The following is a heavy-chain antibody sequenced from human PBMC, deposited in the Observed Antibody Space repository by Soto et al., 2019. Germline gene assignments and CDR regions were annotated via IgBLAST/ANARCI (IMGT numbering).Heavy chain of an antibody. CDR2: ISYSGNT. Sequence: QVQLQESGPGLVKPSQTLSLTCTVSGGSISSGGYCWSWIRQHPGKGLEWIGYISYSGNTDYNPSLKSRVTISVDTSKNQFSLKLRSVTAADTAVYYCTRSTVTGENYWGQGTPVTVSS. J-gene: IGHJ4*02. D-gene: IGHD7-27*01. CDR3: TRSTVTGENY. V-gene: IGHV4-31*03. CDR1: GGSISSGGYC.